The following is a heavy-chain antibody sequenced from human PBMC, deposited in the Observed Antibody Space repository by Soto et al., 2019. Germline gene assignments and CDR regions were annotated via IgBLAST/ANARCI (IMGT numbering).Heavy chain of an antibody. CDR3: ARVRWDGGNSRPYYYGMDV. J-gene: IGHJ6*02. V-gene: IGHV1-69*01. D-gene: IGHD2-21*02. CDR1: GGTFSSYA. CDR2: IIPIFGTA. Sequence: QGQLVQSGAEVKKPGSSVKVSCKASGGTFSSYAISWVRQAPGQGLEWMGGIIPIFGTANYAQKFQGRVTITADESTSTAYMELSSLRSEDTAVYYCARVRWDGGNSRPYYYGMDVWGQGTTVTVSS.